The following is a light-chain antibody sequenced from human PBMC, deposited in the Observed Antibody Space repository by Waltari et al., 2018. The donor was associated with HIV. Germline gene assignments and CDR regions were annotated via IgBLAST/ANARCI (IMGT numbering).Light chain of an antibody. CDR2: NTN. Sequence: QSVLPQPPSASGTPGQRVTISCSGRSSNIVTTYVSWYTQFPGPAPEIVVYNTNQRPLGVPDRFSGSKSGTSASLAISGLRSEDEADYYCAAWDDSLSAWLFGGGTRLNVL. V-gene: IGLV1-47*01. CDR3: AAWDDSLSAWL. CDR1: SSNIVTTY. J-gene: IGLJ2*01.